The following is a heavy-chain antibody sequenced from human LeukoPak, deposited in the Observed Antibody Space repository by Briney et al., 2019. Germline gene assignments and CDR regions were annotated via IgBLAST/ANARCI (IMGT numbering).Heavy chain of an antibody. V-gene: IGHV4-61*02. Sequence: SQTLSLTCTVSGGSVTSGNYYWNWIRQPAGKGLGWIGRIYTNGGASYNPSLKSRVTISIDASKNQFSLKLSSVTAADTAVYYCAREPPGYWGQGILVTVSS. J-gene: IGHJ4*02. CDR2: IYTNGGA. CDR1: GGSVTSGNYY. CDR3: AREPPGY.